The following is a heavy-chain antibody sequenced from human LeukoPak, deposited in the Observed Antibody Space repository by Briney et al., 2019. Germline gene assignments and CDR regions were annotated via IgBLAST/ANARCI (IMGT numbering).Heavy chain of an antibody. CDR3: ASNPPRTGDFNY. D-gene: IGHD7-27*01. CDR1: GYTFTNYD. CDR2: MSPNNGNT. V-gene: IGHV1-8*01. J-gene: IGHJ4*02. Sequence: GASVNVSCTTSGYTFTNYDINWVRQATGQGLEWMGWMSPNNGNTGYAQKFQGRVTMTRDTSINTAYMELSSLRSEDTAVYYCASNPPRTGDFNYWGQGALVTVSS.